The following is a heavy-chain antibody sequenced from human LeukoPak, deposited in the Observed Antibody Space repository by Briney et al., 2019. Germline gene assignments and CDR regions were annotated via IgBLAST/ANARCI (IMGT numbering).Heavy chain of an antibody. CDR2: IYSRGGT. D-gene: IGHD3-22*01. CDR1: EFTGSNNF. Sequence: GGSLRLSCAVSEFTGSNNFMTWVRQAPGKGLECVSIIYSRGGTYYAASVRGRFTISRENSKNTLYLQMNSLRAEDTAVYFCARKTDSGGSGDYWGQGTLVTVSS. V-gene: IGHV3-53*01. CDR3: ARKTDSGGSGDY. J-gene: IGHJ4*02.